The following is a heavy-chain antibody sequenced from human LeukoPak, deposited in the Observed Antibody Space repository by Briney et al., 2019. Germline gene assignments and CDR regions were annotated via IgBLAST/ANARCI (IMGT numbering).Heavy chain of an antibody. CDR3: ARDFWYYYDSSGYDAFDI. CDR1: GLTFSNYY. J-gene: IGHJ3*02. Sequence: GGSLRLSCTASGLTFSNYYMSWVRQAPGKGLEWVANIKQDGSEKYYVDSVKGRFTISRDNAKNSLFLQMNSLRAEDTAVYFCARDFWYYYDSSGYDAFDIWGQGTMVTVSS. D-gene: IGHD3-22*01. V-gene: IGHV3-7*01. CDR2: IKQDGSEK.